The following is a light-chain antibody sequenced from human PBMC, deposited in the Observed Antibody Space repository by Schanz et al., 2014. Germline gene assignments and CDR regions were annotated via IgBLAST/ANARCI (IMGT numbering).Light chain of an antibody. J-gene: IGLJ1*01. CDR3: AAWDDSLNAYV. Sequence: QSVLTQPPSASGTSGQRVSISCSGSSSNIGSNTVSWYQQLPGRAPKLLIYSNNNRPSGVPDRLSGSKSGTSASLAISDLQSEDEADYYCAAWDDSLNAYVFGTGTKLTVL. V-gene: IGLV1-44*01. CDR1: SSNIGSNT. CDR2: SNN.